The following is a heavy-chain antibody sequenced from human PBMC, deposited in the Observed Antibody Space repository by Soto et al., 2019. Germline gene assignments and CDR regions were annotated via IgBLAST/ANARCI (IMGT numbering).Heavy chain of an antibody. Sequence: PSETLSLTCTVSGGSISSYYWCWIRRPPGKGLEWIGYIYYSGSTNYNPSLKSRVTISVDTSKNQFSLKLSSVTAADTAVYYCARGLSDYGSGSYYSWFDPWGQGTLVTVSS. V-gene: IGHV4-59*01. J-gene: IGHJ5*02. CDR3: ARGLSDYGSGSYYSWFDP. CDR1: GGSISSYY. D-gene: IGHD3-10*01. CDR2: IYYSGST.